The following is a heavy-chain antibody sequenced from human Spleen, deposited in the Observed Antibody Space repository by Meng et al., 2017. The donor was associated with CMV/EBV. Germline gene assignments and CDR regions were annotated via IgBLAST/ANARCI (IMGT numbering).Heavy chain of an antibody. V-gene: IGHV2-5*02. CDR2: IYWDDDK. D-gene: IGHD6-6*01. CDR3: AHTYSSSSFGYFQH. J-gene: IGHJ1*01. Sequence: QITLKESGPTLVKPTQTLTLTCTFSGFSLSTSGVGVGWIRQPPGKALEWLALIYWDDDKRYSPSLKSRITITKDTSKNQVVLTMTNMGPVDTATYYCAHTYSSSSFGYFQHWGQGTLVTVSA. CDR1: GFSLSTSGVG.